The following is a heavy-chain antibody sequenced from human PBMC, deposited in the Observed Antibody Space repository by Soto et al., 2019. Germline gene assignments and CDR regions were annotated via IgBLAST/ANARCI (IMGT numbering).Heavy chain of an antibody. CDR2: IYYSGNT. J-gene: IGHJ6*02. V-gene: IGHV4-31*03. Sequence: TLSVHCTVSWGSSSRGEYWSWIRQHPVNGLEWIGYIYYSGNTYYNPSLKSRVSISLDTSKSQFSLKLDSVTAADTAVYYCARDPPAALGVPNSMDVWGQGTTVTVSS. CDR1: WGSSSRGEY. D-gene: IGHD3-3*02. CDR3: ARDPPAALGVPNSMDV.